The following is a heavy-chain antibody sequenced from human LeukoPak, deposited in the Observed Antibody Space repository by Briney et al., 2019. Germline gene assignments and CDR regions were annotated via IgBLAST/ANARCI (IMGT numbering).Heavy chain of an antibody. V-gene: IGHV4-4*07. CDR3: ARDLVGVVGGIPYWYFDL. J-gene: IGHJ2*01. Sequence: SETLSLTCTVSGGSISSYYWSWIRQPAGKGLEWIGRIYSTGRTNYNPSLKSRVVISVDKSKNHFSLNLSSVTAADTAIYYCARDLVGVVGGIPYWYFDLWGRGTLVSVSS. D-gene: IGHD2-15*01. CDR1: GGSISSYY. CDR2: IYSTGRT.